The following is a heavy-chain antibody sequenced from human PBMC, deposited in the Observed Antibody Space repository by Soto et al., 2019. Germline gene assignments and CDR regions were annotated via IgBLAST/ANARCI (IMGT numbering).Heavy chain of an antibody. J-gene: IGHJ4*02. CDR2: ISSNGGST. D-gene: IGHD1-1*01. V-gene: IGHV3-64D*08. Sequence: PGGSLRLAFSASGFTFRIYAMHWVRKAPGKGLEYVSAISSNGGSTYYADSVKGRFTISRDNSKNTLYLQMSSLRAEDTAVYYCVKNRWNDLYYFDYWGQGTLVTVSS. CDR1: GFTFRIYA. CDR3: VKNRWNDLYYFDY.